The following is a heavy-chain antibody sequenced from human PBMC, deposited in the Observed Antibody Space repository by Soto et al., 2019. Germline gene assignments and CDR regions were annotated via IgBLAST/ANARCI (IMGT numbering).Heavy chain of an antibody. CDR2: ISASSSTT. V-gene: IGHV3-23*01. Sequence: PGGSLSLSCATSGFIFNTYAMSWVREAPEKGLEWVSAISASSSTTHYADSVKGRFSISRDKSKNTVYLQMNSLRAEDTAIYYCAKDTSYWSGSDDAFDFWGQGTMVTVSS. CDR3: AKDTSYWSGSDDAFDF. D-gene: IGHD3-3*01. J-gene: IGHJ3*01. CDR1: GFIFNTYA.